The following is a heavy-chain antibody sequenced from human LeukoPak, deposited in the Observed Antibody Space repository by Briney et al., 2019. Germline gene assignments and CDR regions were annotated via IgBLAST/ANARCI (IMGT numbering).Heavy chain of an antibody. V-gene: IGHV3-48*01. CDR1: GFTFSSYS. D-gene: IGHD5-12*01. CDR2: ISSSSSTI. Sequence: GGSLRLSCAASGFTFSSYSMNWVRQAPGKGLEWVSYISSSSSTIYYADSVKGRFTISRDNSKNTLYLQMNSLRAEDTAVYYCARSPGYSGYEVDYWGQGTLVTVSS. CDR3: ARSPGYSGYEVDY. J-gene: IGHJ4*02.